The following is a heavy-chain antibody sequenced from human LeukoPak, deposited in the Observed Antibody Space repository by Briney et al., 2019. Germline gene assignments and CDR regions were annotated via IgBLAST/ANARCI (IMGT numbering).Heavy chain of an antibody. Sequence: SETLSLTCTVSGASISSGPYFWGWIRQPPAKGLEWIGGIFSNGGTYYNPSLKSRILISGDSSKDHVFLNLTSVTATDTAVYYCARSFDSAMAPYDKRGQGTLVTVS. CDR3: ARSFDSAMAPYDK. CDR2: IFSNGGT. J-gene: IGHJ1*01. CDR1: GASISSGPYF. D-gene: IGHD5-18*01. V-gene: IGHV4-39*02.